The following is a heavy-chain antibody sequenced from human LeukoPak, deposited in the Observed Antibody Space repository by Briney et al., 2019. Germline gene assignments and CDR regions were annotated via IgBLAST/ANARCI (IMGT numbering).Heavy chain of an antibody. CDR2: IYPRDSDP. V-gene: IGHV5-51*01. Sequence: GESLKISRKGSGYNFASYWICWVRQMPGKGLEWMGIIYPRDSDPRYSPSFQGQVTISADKSTSTAFLQRSSLRASDTAMYYCARNRGTPVSDFAYWGQGTQVTVAS. CDR3: ARNRGTPVSDFAY. J-gene: IGHJ4*02. CDR1: GYNFASYW. D-gene: IGHD1-1*01.